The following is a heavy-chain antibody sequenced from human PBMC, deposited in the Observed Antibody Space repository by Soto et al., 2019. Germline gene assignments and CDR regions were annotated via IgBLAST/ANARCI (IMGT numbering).Heavy chain of an antibody. CDR1: GFSFSNYY. V-gene: IGHV3-72*01. CDR3: ARFSGSTSLGFDY. D-gene: IGHD1-26*01. CDR2: TRNKDNSYYT. Sequence: EVQLVESGGGLVQPGGSLRLSCGVSGFSFSNYYMDWVRQAPGKGLEWVGRTRNKDNSYYTEYAASVKGRFTISRDESKNTLYLQMPSLKTVDTAVYFCARFSGSTSLGFDYWGHGTLVTVSS. J-gene: IGHJ4*01.